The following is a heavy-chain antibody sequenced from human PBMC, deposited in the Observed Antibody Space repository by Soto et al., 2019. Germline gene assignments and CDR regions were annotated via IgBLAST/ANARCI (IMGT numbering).Heavy chain of an antibody. CDR3: ARDPSSSWNNWFDP. D-gene: IGHD6-13*01. CDR2: IYYSGST. J-gene: IGHJ5*02. Sequence: PSETLSLTCTVSGGSISSGGYYWSWIRQHPGKGLEWIGYIYYSGSTYYNPSLKSRVTISVDTSKNQFSLKLSSVTAADTAVYYCARDPSSSWNNWFDPLGQGTLVTVSS. CDR1: GGSISSGGYY. V-gene: IGHV4-31*03.